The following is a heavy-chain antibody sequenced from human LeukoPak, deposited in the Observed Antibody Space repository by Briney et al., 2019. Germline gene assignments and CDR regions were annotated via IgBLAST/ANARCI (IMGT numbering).Heavy chain of an antibody. CDR2: ISGSGGST. V-gene: IGHV3-23*01. D-gene: IGHD2-15*01. CDR1: GFTFSSYA. CDR3: AKGGGSSCYSPSDY. Sequence: GGSLRLSCAASGFTFSSYAMSWVRQAPGKGLEGVSAISGSGGSTYYADSVKGRFTISRDNSKNTLYLQMNSLRAEDTAVYYCAKGGGSSCYSPSDYWGQGTLVTVSS. J-gene: IGHJ4*02.